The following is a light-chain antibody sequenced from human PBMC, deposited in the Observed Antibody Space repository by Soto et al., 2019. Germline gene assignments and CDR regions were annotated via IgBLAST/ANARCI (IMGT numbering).Light chain of an antibody. J-gene: IGKJ1*01. V-gene: IGKV1-5*03. CDR1: QTISSW. CDR3: QHYNSYSEA. CDR2: KAS. Sequence: DIQMTQSPSTLSGSVGDRVTITCRASQTISSWLAWYQQKPGKAPKLLIYKASTLKSGVPSRFSGSGSGTEFTLTISRLKPDDFDPSYCQHYNSYSEAFGQGTKV.